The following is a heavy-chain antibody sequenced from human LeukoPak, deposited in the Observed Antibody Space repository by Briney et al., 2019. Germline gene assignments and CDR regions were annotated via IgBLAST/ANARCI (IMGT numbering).Heavy chain of an antibody. CDR1: AGSINSNSHH. CDR2: ISSGDST. Sequence: QPSETLSLTCSVSAGSINSNSHHWDWIRQAPGKGLEWVSLISSGDSTFYADSVKGRFTISRDNSKRTLYLQMNSLRAADTAVYYCAKDLGKTSRYYSDFWGQGTLVTVSS. J-gene: IGHJ4*02. CDR3: AKDLGKTSRYYSDF. V-gene: IGHV3-23*01.